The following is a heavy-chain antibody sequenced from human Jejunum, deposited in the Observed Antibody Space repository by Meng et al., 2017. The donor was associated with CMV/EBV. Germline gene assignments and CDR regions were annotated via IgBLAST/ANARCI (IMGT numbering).Heavy chain of an antibody. Sequence: CADSGFTVSASYMTWVRQPPGKGLEWVSVIYSGGITYYADSARGRFTISRDKSKNTLHLQMNNLRTEDTAVYSCARGLVGTTTAFDNWGQGTLVTVSS. D-gene: IGHD1-26*01. V-gene: IGHV3-53*01. CDR1: GFTVSASY. J-gene: IGHJ4*02. CDR2: IYSGGIT. CDR3: ARGLVGTTTAFDN.